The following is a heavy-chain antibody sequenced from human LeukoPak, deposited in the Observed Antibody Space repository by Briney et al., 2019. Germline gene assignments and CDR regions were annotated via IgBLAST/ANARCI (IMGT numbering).Heavy chain of an antibody. Sequence: PSETLSLTCTVSGGSFSSSFHYWDWIRQPPEKGLEWIGSVSYNENTYYKPSLKSRLTISINTSKNQFSLKLSSVTATQTAVYYCARRRLSDFWSGSSGSLRGYFPMDADCKGPAVIVSS. V-gene: IGHV4-39*01. CDR1: GGSFSSSFHY. J-gene: IGHJ6*04. D-gene: IGHD3-3*01. CDR2: VSYNENT. CDR3: ARRRLSDFWSGSSGSLRGYFPMDA.